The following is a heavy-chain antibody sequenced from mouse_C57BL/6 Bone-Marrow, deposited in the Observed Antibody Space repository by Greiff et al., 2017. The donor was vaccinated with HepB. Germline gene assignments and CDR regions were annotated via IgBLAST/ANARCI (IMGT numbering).Heavy chain of an antibody. Sequence: EVQLQESGPGLVKPSQSLSLTCSVTGYSITSGYYWNWIRQFPGNKLEWMGYISYDGSNNYNPSLKNRISITRDTSKNQFFLKLNSVTTEDTATYYGARGGGSHYWGQGTTLTVSS. J-gene: IGHJ2*01. CDR2: ISYDGSN. CDR3: ARGGGSHY. V-gene: IGHV3-6*01. CDR1: GYSITSGYY.